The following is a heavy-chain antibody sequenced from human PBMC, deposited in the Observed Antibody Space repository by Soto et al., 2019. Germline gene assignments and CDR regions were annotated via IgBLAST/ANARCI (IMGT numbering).Heavy chain of an antibody. CDR2: ISGSGGST. D-gene: IGHD6-19*01. CDR1: GFTFSSYA. V-gene: IGHV3-23*01. Sequence: EVQLLESGGGLVQPGWSLSLACAASGFTFSSYAMSWVRQAPGKGLEWVSAISGSGGSTYYADSVKGRFTISRDNSKNTLYLQMDSLRAEDTAVYYCAIAVAGPPAYFDYWGQGTLVTVSS. J-gene: IGHJ4*02. CDR3: AIAVAGPPAYFDY.